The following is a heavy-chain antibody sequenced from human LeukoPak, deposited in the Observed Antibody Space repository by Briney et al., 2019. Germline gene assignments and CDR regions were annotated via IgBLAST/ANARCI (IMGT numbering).Heavy chain of an antibody. J-gene: IGHJ4*02. V-gene: IGHV4-39*01. CDR1: GCSISSSSYY. D-gene: IGHD2-2*01. CDR3: ARHPDCSSTSCPFDY. Sequence: SETLSLTCTGSGCSISSSSYYWGWLRQPPGKGLVWIGSIYYSGSTYYNPSLKSRVTISVDTSKNQFSLKLSSVTAADTAVYYCARHPDCSSTSCPFDYWGQGTLVTVSS. CDR2: IYYSGST.